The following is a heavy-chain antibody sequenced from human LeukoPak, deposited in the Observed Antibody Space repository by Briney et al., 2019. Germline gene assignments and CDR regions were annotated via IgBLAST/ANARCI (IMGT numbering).Heavy chain of an antibody. CDR2: IYSGDNT. J-gene: IGHJ5*02. V-gene: IGHV3-66*01. CDR3: ARDLDLVGTRNWFDP. Sequence: GGSLRLSCAASGFSVSSNYMSWVRQAPGKGLEWVSVIYSGDNTYYADSVKGRFTISRDNVKNSLYLQMNSLRAEDTAMYYCARDLDLVGTRNWFDPWGQGTLVTVSS. CDR1: GFSVSSNY. D-gene: IGHD1-26*01.